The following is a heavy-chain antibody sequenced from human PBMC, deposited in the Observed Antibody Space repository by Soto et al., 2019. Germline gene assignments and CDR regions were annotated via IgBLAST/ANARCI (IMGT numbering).Heavy chain of an antibody. J-gene: IGHJ4*02. V-gene: IGHV4-39*01. Sequence: PSETLSLTCTVSGGSISSSSYYWGWIRQPPGKGLEWIGTTYYNGNAYYNPSLRSRVTMSVDTSKNQFSLKLMSVTAADTAVYYCARHFVAVVIKGWGYWGQGTLVTVS. CDR3: ARHFVAVVIKGWGY. CDR2: TYYNGNA. D-gene: IGHD3-22*01. CDR1: GGSISSSSYY.